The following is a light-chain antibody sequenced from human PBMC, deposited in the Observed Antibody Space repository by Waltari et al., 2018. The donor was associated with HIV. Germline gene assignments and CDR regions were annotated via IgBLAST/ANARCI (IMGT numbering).Light chain of an antibody. CDR2: GNS. Sequence: QSVLTQPPSVSGAPGQRVTISCTGSSPNIGAGYDVHWYQPLPGTAPKLLIYGNSHRPSGVPDRFSGSKSGTSASLAITGLQAEDEADYYCQSYDSSLSGVVFGGGTKLTVL. CDR1: SPNIGAGYD. V-gene: IGLV1-40*01. CDR3: QSYDSSLSGVV. J-gene: IGLJ2*01.